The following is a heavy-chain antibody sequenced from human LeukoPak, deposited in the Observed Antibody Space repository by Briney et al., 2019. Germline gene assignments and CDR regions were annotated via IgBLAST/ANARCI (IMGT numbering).Heavy chain of an antibody. CDR1: GFTFSSYG. CDR3: ARDRYYDSSSLLDY. D-gene: IGHD3-22*01. J-gene: IGHJ4*02. V-gene: IGHV3-30*02. CDR2: IRYDGSNK. Sequence: PGGSLRLSCAASGFTFSSYGMHWVRQAPGKGLEWVAFIRYDGSNKYYADSVKGRFTISRDNSKNTLYLQMKSLRAEDTAVYYCARDRYYDSSSLLDYWGQGTLVTVSS.